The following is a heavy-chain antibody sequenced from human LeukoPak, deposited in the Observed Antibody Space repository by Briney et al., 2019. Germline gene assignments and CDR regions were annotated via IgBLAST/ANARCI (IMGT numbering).Heavy chain of an antibody. CDR3: ARLREIPVFGVVTKSTSYFDY. J-gene: IGHJ4*02. D-gene: IGHD3-3*01. V-gene: IGHV3-11*01. CDR1: GFTISDYY. Sequence: GGSLRLSCAASGFTISDYYMSSIRQAPGKGLEWVSYISSSGSTIYYADSVKGRFTISRDNAKNSLYLQMNSLRAEDTAVYYCARLREIPVFGVVTKSTSYFDYWGQGTLVTVSS. CDR2: ISSSGSTI.